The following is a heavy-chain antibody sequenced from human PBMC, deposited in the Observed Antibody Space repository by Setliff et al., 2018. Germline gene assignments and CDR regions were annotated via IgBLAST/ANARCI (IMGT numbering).Heavy chain of an antibody. D-gene: IGHD2-15*01. V-gene: IGHV1-69*13. CDR3: ARRRGYCSGGSCSDGWVNWFDP. J-gene: IGHJ5*02. CDR1: GGTFSSYA. Sequence: SVKVSCKASGGTFSSYAISWVRQAPGQGLEWMGRIIPIFGTANYAQKFQGRVTITADESTSTAYMELSSLRSEDTAVYYCARRRGYCSGGSCSDGWVNWFDPWGQGTLVTVSS. CDR2: IIPIFGTA.